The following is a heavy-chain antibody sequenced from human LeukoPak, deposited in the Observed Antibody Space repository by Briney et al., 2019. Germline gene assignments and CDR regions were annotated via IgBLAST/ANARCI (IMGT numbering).Heavy chain of an antibody. CDR1: GYTFTSYW. CDR2: IYPGDSDT. V-gene: IGHV5-51*01. CDR3: ARHVNWYLDL. J-gene: IGHJ2*01. Sequence: PGESLKISCKGSGYTFTSYWVGWVRQMPGKGLEWMGIIYPGDSDTRYSPSLQGQVTISADKSISTAYLQWSSLKASDTAMYYCARHVNWYLDLWGRGTLVTVSS.